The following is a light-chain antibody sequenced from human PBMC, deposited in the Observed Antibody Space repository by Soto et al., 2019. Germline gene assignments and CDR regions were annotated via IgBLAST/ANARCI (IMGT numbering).Light chain of an antibody. Sequence: IVMTQSPATLSVSPGERATLSCRASQTISANLAWYQQRPGQAPRLLIYGASTRATGIPARFSGSGSGTEFTLTISGLHSEDFAVYYCQQYNNWPPLTFGGGTKVDI. CDR3: QQYNNWPPLT. J-gene: IGKJ4*01. CDR2: GAS. CDR1: QTISAN. V-gene: IGKV3-15*01.